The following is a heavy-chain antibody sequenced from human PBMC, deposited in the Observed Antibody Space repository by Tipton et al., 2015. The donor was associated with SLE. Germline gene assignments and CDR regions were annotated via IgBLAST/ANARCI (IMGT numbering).Heavy chain of an antibody. Sequence: GSLRLSCAASGFTFSLYSMNWVRQDPGKGLEWVSSISGRRYDTYYADSVKGRFTISRDNAKNSLYLQINSLRAEDTAVYYCARSLVGATYHYYYMDVWGKGTTVTVSS. CDR2: ISGRRYDT. CDR1: GFTFSLYS. V-gene: IGHV3-21*01. D-gene: IGHD1-26*01. J-gene: IGHJ6*03. CDR3: ARSLVGATYHYYYMDV.